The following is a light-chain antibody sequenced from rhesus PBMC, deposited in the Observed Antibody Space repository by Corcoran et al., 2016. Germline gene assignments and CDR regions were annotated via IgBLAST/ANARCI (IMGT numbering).Light chain of an antibody. J-gene: IGKJ1*01. CDR1: QGISSW. CDR3: QQYNSAPWT. CDR2: KAS. V-gene: IGKV1-21*01. Sequence: DIQMTQSPSSLSASVGDRVTISCRASQGISSWIAWYQQKPGKAPKLLIYKASRLQSGVPSRVSGRGSGTEFTFTLSSLQPEGFATYYCQQYNSAPWTFSQGTKVEIK.